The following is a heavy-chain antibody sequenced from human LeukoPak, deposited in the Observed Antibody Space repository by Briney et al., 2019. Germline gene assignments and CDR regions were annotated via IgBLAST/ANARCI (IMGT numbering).Heavy chain of an antibody. V-gene: IGHV1-46*02. D-gene: IGHD6-13*01. CDR1: GYTFNTYY. J-gene: IGHJ4*01. CDR3: ARDGSPARFVY. Sequence: ASVKVSCKTSGYTFNTYYIHWVRQAPGQGLEWMGIINPSGGSTTYAQKFQGRVTMTRDTSTTTVYMELNNLKSEDTAVYYCARDGSPARFVYWGHGTLVTVSS. CDR2: INPSGGST.